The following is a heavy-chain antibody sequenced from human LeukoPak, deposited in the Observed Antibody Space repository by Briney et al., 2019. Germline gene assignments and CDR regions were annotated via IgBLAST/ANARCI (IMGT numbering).Heavy chain of an antibody. CDR2: IYYRGRT. CDR1: NGSIITSSYY. Sequence: PSETLSLTCTVSNGSIITSSYYWAWLRQPPGKGLEWIGSIYYRGRTYYNPSLKIRVTISADTSKNQFSLNLGSVTASDTAVYYCARANPRRVYYYGMDVWGQGTTVTVSS. J-gene: IGHJ6*02. CDR3: ARANPRRVYYYGMDV. V-gene: IGHV4-39*01.